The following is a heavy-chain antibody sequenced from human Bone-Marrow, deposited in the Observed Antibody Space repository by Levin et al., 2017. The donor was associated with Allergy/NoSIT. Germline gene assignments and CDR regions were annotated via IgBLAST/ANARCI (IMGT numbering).Heavy chain of an antibody. Sequence: GGSLRLSCTASGFTFGDYAMSWVRQAPGKGLEWVGFIRSKAYGGTTEYAASVKGRFTISRDDSKSIAYLQMNSLKTEDTAVYYCTRAPVTALGYCSGGSCPTLTFDYWGQGTLVTVSS. D-gene: IGHD2-15*01. J-gene: IGHJ4*02. CDR3: TRAPVTALGYCSGGSCPTLTFDY. CDR2: IRSKAYGGTT. CDR1: GFTFGDYA. V-gene: IGHV3-49*04.